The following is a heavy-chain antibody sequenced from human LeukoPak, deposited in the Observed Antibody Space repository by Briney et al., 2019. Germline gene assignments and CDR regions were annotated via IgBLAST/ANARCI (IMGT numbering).Heavy chain of an antibody. J-gene: IGHJ3*02. D-gene: IGHD3-3*01. V-gene: IGHV4-34*01. CDR2: INHCGST. Sequence: SETLSFTCAVYGGSFSGYYWSWIRQPPGKGLEWIGEINHCGSTNYNPSLKSRVTISVDTSKNQFSLKLSSVTAADTAVYYCARRGDYDFWSGYSDATDAFDIWGQGTMVTVSS. CDR1: GGSFSGYY. CDR3: ARRGDYDFWSGYSDATDAFDI.